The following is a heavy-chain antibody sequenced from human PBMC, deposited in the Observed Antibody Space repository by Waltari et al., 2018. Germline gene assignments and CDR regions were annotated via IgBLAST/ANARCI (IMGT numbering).Heavy chain of an antibody. CDR1: GYTFTSYD. Sequence: QVQLVQSGAEVKKPGASVKVSCKASGYTFTSYDINWVRQATGQGLEWMGWMNPNSGNTGYAQKFQGRVTMTRNTSISTAYMELSSLRSEDTAVYYCARLWGSHYYDSSGHWYFDLWGRGTLVTVSS. V-gene: IGHV1-8*01. D-gene: IGHD3-22*01. CDR3: ARLWGSHYYDSSGHWYFDL. CDR2: MNPNSGNT. J-gene: IGHJ2*01.